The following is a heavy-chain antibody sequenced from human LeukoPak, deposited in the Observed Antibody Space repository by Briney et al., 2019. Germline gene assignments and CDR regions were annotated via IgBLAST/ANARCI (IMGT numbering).Heavy chain of an antibody. J-gene: IGHJ4*02. CDR1: GGSISSYY. V-gene: IGHV4-59*01. D-gene: IGHD5-12*01. Sequence: SETLSLTCTVSGGSISSYYWSWIRQPPGKGLEWIGYIYYSGSTNYNPSLKSRFTISVDTSKNQFSLKLSSVTAADTAVYYCAREYDIVATRFFDYWGQGTLVTVSS. CDR2: IYYSGST. CDR3: AREYDIVATRFFDY.